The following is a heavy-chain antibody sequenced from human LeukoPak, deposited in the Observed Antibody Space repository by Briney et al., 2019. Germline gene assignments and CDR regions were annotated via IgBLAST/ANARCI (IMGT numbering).Heavy chain of an antibody. V-gene: IGHV3-23*01. D-gene: IGHD6-19*01. CDR3: AKDPRIAVAGTHDY. J-gene: IGHJ4*02. CDR2: ISGSGGST. Sequence: PGGSLRLSCAASGFTFSSYAMSWVRQAPGKGLEWVSAISGSGGSTYYADSVKGRFTISRDNSKNTLYLQMNNLRAEDTAVYYCAKDPRIAVAGTHDYWGQGTLVTVSS. CDR1: GFTFSSYA.